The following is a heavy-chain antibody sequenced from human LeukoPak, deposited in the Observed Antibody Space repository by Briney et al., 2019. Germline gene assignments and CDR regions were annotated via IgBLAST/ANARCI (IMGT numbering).Heavy chain of an antibody. V-gene: IGHV5-51*01. D-gene: IGHD3-22*01. J-gene: IGHJ4*02. Sequence: GESLKISCKGSGYTFSSYWIGWVRQMPRKSLEWMGVIYPSDSDTKYSPSFQGQVTISADKSISTAYLQWSSLKASDTAMYYCARRDYYYDSSGYLFDYWGQGTLVTVSS. CDR3: ARRDYYYDSSGYLFDY. CDR2: IYPSDSDT. CDR1: GYTFSSYW.